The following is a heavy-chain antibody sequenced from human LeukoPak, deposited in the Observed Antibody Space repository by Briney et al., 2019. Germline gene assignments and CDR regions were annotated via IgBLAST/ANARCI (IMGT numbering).Heavy chain of an antibody. V-gene: IGHV4-4*07. CDR1: GGSISSYY. Sequence: KTSETLSLTCTVSGGSISSYYWSWVRQPAGKGLEWVGRIYTSGSTNYNPSLKSRVTMSVDTSKNQFSLKLSSVPAADTAVYYCARDRERWFDPWGQGTLVTVSS. J-gene: IGHJ5*02. D-gene: IGHD1-26*01. CDR2: IYTSGST. CDR3: ARDRERWFDP.